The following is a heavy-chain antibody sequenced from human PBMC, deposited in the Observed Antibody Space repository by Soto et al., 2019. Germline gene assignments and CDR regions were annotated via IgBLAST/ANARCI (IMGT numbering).Heavy chain of an antibody. D-gene: IGHD3-22*01. CDR1: GFTFDDYA. J-gene: IGHJ3*02. Sequence: HPGGSLRLSCAASGFTFDDYAMHWVRQAPGKGLEWVSGISWNSGSIGYADSVKGRFTISRDNAKNSLYLQMNSLRAEDTALYYCAKMPDYYDSSGYPWAFDIWGQGTMVTVSS. CDR2: ISWNSGSI. V-gene: IGHV3-9*01. CDR3: AKMPDYYDSSGYPWAFDI.